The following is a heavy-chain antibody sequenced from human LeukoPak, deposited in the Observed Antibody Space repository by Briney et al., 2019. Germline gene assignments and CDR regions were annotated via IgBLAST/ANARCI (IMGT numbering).Heavy chain of an antibody. Sequence: GGSLRLSRAASGFSFSSYWMNWVRQAPGKGLGWVANIKQDGSEKYYVDSVKGRFTISRDNAKNSLYLQMNSLGAEDTAVYYCASGGYSFFYWGQGTLVTVSS. CDR3: ASGGYSFFY. CDR2: IKQDGSEK. D-gene: IGHD5-18*01. CDR1: GFSFSSYW. J-gene: IGHJ4*02. V-gene: IGHV3-7*03.